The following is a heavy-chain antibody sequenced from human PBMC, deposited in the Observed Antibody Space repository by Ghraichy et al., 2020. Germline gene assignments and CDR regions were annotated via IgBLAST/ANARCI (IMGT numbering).Heavy chain of an antibody. CDR3: AKNEALQTATTTLWGLFDH. V-gene: IGHV4-4*07. Sequence: SQTLSLTCTVSGGSISRFYWSWIRQPAGKGLEWVGRIHASGSNNYNPSLKSRVTMSVDTPKKQFSLRLNSVTAADTAVYYCAKNEALQTATTTLWGLFDHWGLGTLVTVSS. CDR2: IHASGSN. D-gene: IGHD2-21*01. J-gene: IGHJ4*02. CDR1: GGSISRFY.